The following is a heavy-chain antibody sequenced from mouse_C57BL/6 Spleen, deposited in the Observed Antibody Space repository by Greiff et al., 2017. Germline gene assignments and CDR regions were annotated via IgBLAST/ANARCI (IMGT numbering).Heavy chain of an antibody. Sequence: QVQLQQPGAELVKPGASVKLSCKASGYTFTSYWMHWVKQRPGQGLEWIGMIHPHSGSTNYNEKFKSKATLTVDESSSTAYMQLSSLTSEDSAVYYCERAITIEAGFAYWGQGTLLTVSA. CDR1: GYTFTSYW. CDR2: IHPHSGST. D-gene: IGHD1-3*01. V-gene: IGHV1-64*01. J-gene: IGHJ3*01. CDR3: ERAITIEAGFAY.